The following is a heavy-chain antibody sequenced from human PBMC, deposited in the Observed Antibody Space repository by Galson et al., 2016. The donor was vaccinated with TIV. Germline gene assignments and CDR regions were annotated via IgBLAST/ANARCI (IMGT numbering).Heavy chain of an antibody. CDR3: VKDGGLEDFHDWFFDL. D-gene: IGHD3-16*01. J-gene: IGHJ2*01. Sequence: SLRLSCAASGFTFSSYWMHWVRQAPGKGLEGVARVNNDGSNTRYVDSVKGRFTISRDNAKKTLYLQMNSLRVDDTAVYHCVKDGGLEDFHDWFFDLWGRGTLVTVSS. CDR2: VNNDGSNT. CDR1: GFTFSSYW. V-gene: IGHV3-74*01.